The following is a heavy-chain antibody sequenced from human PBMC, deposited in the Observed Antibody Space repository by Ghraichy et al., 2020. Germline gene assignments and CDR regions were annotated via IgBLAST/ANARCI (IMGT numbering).Heavy chain of an antibody. J-gene: IGHJ3*02. CDR2: IYPGDSDT. CDR1: GYSFTSYW. D-gene: IGHD2-2*01. Sequence: GESLNISCKGSGYSFTSYWIGWVRQMPGKGLEWMGIIYPGDSDTRYSPSFQGQVTISADKSISTAYLQWSSLKASDTAMYYCARQEGYCSSTSCYEGAFDIWGQGTMVTVSS. V-gene: IGHV5-51*01. CDR3: ARQEGYCSSTSCYEGAFDI.